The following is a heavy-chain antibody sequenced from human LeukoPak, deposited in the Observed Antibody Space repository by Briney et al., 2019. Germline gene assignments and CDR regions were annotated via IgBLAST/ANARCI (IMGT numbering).Heavy chain of an antibody. J-gene: IGHJ1*01. V-gene: IGHV1-46*01. CDR2: INPSGGST. Sequence: ASVKVSCKASGYTFTGYYMHWVRQAPGQGLEWMGIINPSGGSTSYAQKFQGRVTMTRDMSTSTVYMELSSLRSEDTAVYYCARALGYCSGGSCYSSAEYFQHWGQGTLVTVSS. CDR3: ARALGYCSGGSCYSSAEYFQH. CDR1: GYTFTGYY. D-gene: IGHD2-15*01.